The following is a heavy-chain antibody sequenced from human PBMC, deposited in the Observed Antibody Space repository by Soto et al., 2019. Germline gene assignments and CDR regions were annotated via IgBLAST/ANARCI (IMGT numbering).Heavy chain of an antibody. CDR2: ISAYNGNT. D-gene: IGHD2-15*01. J-gene: IGHJ2*01. Sequence: QVQLVQSGAEVKKPGASVKVSCKASGYTFTSYGISWVRQAPGQGLEWMGWISAYNGNTNYAQKLQGRVTMTTDTSTSTAYMELRSLRSDDTAVYYCARDSGGYCSGGSGYSDWYFDLWGRGTLVTVSS. CDR3: ARDSGGYCSGGSGYSDWYFDL. CDR1: GYTFTSYG. V-gene: IGHV1-18*01.